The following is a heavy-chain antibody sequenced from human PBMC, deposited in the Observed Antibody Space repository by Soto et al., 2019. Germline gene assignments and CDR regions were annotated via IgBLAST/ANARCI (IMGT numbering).Heavy chain of an antibody. J-gene: IGHJ6*02. CDR3: ARRPDDYYYYGMDV. V-gene: IGHV1-69*12. CDR1: GGTFSSYA. CDR2: VMPIFGTA. Sequence: QVQLVQSGAEVKKPGSSVKVSCKASGGTFSSYAISWVRQAPGQGLEWMGGVMPIFGTANYAQKFQGRVTITADESTSTAYMELSSLRSDATAVYYCARRPDDYYYYGMDVWGQGTTVTVSS.